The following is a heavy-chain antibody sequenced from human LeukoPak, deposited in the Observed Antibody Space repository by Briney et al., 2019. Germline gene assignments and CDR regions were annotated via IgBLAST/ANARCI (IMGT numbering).Heavy chain of an antibody. J-gene: IGHJ4*02. V-gene: IGHV6-1*01. CDR3: ARGWGFDF. CDR2: TYYRSEWYT. Sequence: SQTLSLTCAISGGSVSSANTAWNWIRQSPSRGLEWLGRTYYRSEWYTDYAVSVKSRLTINPDTSKNQFSLHLNSLSPDDTAVYYCARGWGFDFWGQGTLVTVSS. CDR1: GGSVSSANTA. D-gene: IGHD7-27*01.